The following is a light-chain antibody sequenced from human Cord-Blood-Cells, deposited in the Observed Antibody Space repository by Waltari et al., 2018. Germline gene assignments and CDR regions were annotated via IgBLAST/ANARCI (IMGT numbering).Light chain of an antibody. Sequence: QSVLTQPPSASGTPGQRATIPCSGSSSNIGSNTVNWYQQLPGTAPTLLIYSNNQRPSGVPDRFSGSKSGTSASLAISGLQSEDEADYYCAAWDDSLNGWVFGGGTKLTVL. CDR3: AAWDDSLNGWV. CDR1: SSNIGSNT. V-gene: IGLV1-44*01. CDR2: SNN. J-gene: IGLJ3*02.